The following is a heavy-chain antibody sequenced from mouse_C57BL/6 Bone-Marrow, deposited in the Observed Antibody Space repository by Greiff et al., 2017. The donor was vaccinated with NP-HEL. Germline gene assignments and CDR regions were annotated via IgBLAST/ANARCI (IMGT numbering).Heavy chain of an antibody. Sequence: EVMLVESGGGLVQPGGSLSLSCAASGFTFTDYYMSWVRQPPGKALEWLGFIRNKANGYTTEYSASVKGRFTISRDNSKSILYLQMNALRAEDSATYYCATPIYDGYYYYYSMDYWGQGTSVTVSS. J-gene: IGHJ4*01. CDR1: GFTFTDYY. V-gene: IGHV7-3*01. D-gene: IGHD2-3*01. CDR2: IRNKANGYTT. CDR3: ATPIYDGYYYYYSMDY.